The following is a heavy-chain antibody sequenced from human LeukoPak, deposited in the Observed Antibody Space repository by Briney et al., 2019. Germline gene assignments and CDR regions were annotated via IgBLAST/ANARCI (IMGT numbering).Heavy chain of an antibody. Sequence: GGSLRLSCAASGFTFSSYWMSWVRQAPGKGLEWVANIKQDGSEKYYVDSVKGRFTISRDNAKNSLYLQMNSLRAEDTAVYYCAKESYSSSWYPSGWFDPWGQGTLVTVSS. CDR2: IKQDGSEK. J-gene: IGHJ5*02. V-gene: IGHV3-7*01. D-gene: IGHD6-13*01. CDR3: AKESYSSSWYPSGWFDP. CDR1: GFTFSSYW.